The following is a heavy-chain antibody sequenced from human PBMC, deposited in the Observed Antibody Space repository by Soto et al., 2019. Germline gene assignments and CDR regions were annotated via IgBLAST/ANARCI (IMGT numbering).Heavy chain of an antibody. CDR1: GGTFSSSA. CDR3: AGVPGITMILNIDY. J-gene: IGHJ4*02. Sequence: SVKVSCRASGGTFSSSAIIWLRQARGQGLEWMGVIIPIFGRANYAQKFQGRVTITADESTSTAYMELSSLRSEDTAVYYCAGVPGITMILNIDYCGQGTLVTVSS. CDR2: IIPIFGRA. D-gene: IGHD3-22*01. V-gene: IGHV1-69*13.